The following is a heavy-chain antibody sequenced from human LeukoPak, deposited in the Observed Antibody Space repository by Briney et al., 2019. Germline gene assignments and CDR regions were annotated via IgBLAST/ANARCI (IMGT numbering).Heavy chain of an antibody. Sequence: PGGSLRLSWAASGFTFSSYAMSWVRQAPGKGLEWVAAISGGGGSTYYTDSVKGRFNISRDNSKNTLYLQTNSLRAEDTAVYSCAKEGSGNYPENGYFDYWGQGTLVTVSS. CDR2: ISGGGGST. CDR1: GFTFSSYA. CDR3: AKEGSGNYPENGYFDY. V-gene: IGHV3-23*01. J-gene: IGHJ4*02. D-gene: IGHD1-26*01.